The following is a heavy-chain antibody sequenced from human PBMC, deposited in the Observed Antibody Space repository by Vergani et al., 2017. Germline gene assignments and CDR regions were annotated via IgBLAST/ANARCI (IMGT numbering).Heavy chain of an antibody. CDR2: IIPIFGTA. D-gene: IGHD5-18*01. CDR1: GGTFSSDA. V-gene: IGHV1-69*01. Sequence: QVQLVQSGAEVKKPGSSVKVSCKASGGTFSSDAISWVRQAPGQGLEWMGGIIPIFGTANYAQKSQGRVTITADECTSTAYMELSSLRSADTAVYYCAVDWDTFDYWGQGSLVTVSS. J-gene: IGHJ4*02. CDR3: AVDWDTFDY.